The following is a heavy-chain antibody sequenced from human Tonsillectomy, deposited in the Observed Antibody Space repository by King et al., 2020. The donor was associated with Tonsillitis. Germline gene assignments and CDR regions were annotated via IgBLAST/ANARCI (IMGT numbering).Heavy chain of an antibody. CDR2: INSDGSRT. CDR1: GVTFSNYW. Sequence: VQLVESGGGLVQPGGSLRLSCAASGVTFSNYWMHWVRQAPGKGLVWVSRINSDGSRTRYADSVKGRFTISRDNAKNTVYLQMNSLRAEDTAVYYCTRVPWYGDYWFDYWGQGTLVTVSS. CDR3: TRVPWYGDYWFDY. D-gene: IGHD4-17*01. J-gene: IGHJ4*02. V-gene: IGHV3-74*01.